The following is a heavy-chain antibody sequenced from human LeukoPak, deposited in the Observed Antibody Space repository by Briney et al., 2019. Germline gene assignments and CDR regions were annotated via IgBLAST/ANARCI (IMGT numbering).Heavy chain of an antibody. CDR1: GGTFSSYA. CDR2: IIPIFGTA. CDR3: ARAEYSSSWYGY. J-gene: IGHJ4*02. V-gene: IGHV1-69*05. Sequence: SVKVSCKASGGTFSSYAISWVRQAPGQGLEWMGGIIPIFGTANYAQKFQGRVTITTDESTSTAYMDLRSLRSDDTAVYYCARAEYSSSWYGYWGQGTLVTVSS. D-gene: IGHD6-13*01.